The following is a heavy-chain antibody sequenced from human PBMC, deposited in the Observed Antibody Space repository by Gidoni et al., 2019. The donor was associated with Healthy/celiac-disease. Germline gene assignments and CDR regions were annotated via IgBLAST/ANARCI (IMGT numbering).Heavy chain of an antibody. CDR3: ARVLVPVEMATIGDAFDI. D-gene: IGHD5-12*01. CDR1: GYTFTGYY. CDR2: INPNSGGT. V-gene: IGHV1-2*02. J-gene: IGHJ3*02. Sequence: QVQLVQSGAEVKRPGASVKVSCKASGYTFTGYYVHWVRQAPGQGLEWMGWINPNSGGTNYAQKFQGRVTMTRDTSISTAYMELSRLRSDDTAVYYCARVLVPVEMATIGDAFDIWGQGTMVTVSS.